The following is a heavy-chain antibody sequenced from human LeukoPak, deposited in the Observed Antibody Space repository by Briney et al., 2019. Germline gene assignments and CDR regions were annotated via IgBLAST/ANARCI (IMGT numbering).Heavy chain of an antibody. V-gene: IGHV4-61*01. CDR3: ARGTYGPLNY. CDR1: GGSVSSGSYY. J-gene: IGHJ4*02. D-gene: IGHD3-16*01. CDR2: IYYSGST. Sequence: SETLSLTCTVSGGSVSSGSYYWSWIRQPPGKGLEWIGYIYYSGSTNYNPSLKSRVTISVDTSKNQFSLKLSSVTAADTAVYYCARGTYGPLNYWGQGTLVTVSS.